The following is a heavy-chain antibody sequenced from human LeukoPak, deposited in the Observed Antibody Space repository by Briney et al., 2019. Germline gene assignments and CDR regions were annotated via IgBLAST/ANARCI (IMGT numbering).Heavy chain of an antibody. J-gene: IGHJ6*03. CDR2: INHSGST. Sequence: SETLSLTCAVSGGSLSGYYWTWIRQPPGKGLEWIGEINHSGSTNYNPSLKSRVTISVDTSKNQFSLKLSSVTAADTAVYYCARHGYYYDSSGYYSLYYYYYMDVWGKGTTVTISS. CDR1: GGSLSGYY. CDR3: ARHGYYYDSSGYYSLYYYYYMDV. D-gene: IGHD3-22*01. V-gene: IGHV4-34*01.